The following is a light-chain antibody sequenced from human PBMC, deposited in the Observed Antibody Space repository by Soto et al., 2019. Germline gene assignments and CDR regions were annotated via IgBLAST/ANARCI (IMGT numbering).Light chain of an antibody. CDR2: SAS. CDR3: QQASYFPFT. V-gene: IGKV1-12*01. J-gene: IGKJ3*01. CDR1: QSVTTW. Sequence: DIQMTQSPSFVSASVGDRVTITCRASQSVTTWLAWYQQRPGKAPRLLIHSASSLRSGVPSRFSGSGSGAEFTLTIGSLHPEDEATYFYQQASYFPFTFGPGTTVAI.